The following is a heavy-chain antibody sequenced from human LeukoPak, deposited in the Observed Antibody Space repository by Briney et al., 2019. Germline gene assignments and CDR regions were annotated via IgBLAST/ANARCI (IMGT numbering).Heavy chain of an antibody. CDR2: INHSGST. J-gene: IGHJ4*02. CDR1: GGSISSYY. D-gene: IGHD6-19*01. Sequence: PSETLSLTCIVSGGSISSYYWSWIRQPPGKGLEWIGEINHSGSTNYNPSLKSRVTISVDTSKNQFSLKLSSVTAADTAVYYCARSNLYSSGWAVWGQGTLVTVSS. CDR3: ARSNLYSSGWAV. V-gene: IGHV4-34*01.